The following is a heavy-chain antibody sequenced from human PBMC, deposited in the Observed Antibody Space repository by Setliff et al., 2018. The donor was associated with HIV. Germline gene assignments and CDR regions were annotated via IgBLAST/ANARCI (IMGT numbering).Heavy chain of an antibody. CDR1: GFTFTAYS. CDR3: ARDWLADGYSTKFAFDI. J-gene: IGHJ3*02. V-gene: IGHV3-48*01. D-gene: IGHD5-18*01. Sequence: GGSLRLSCATSGFTFTAYSMNWFRQAPGKGLEWVSYISLGSTTIFYADSVKGRFTISRDNSKSTLYLQMNSLRAEDTAVYYCARDWLADGYSTKFAFDIWGQGTMVTVSS. CDR2: ISLGSTTI.